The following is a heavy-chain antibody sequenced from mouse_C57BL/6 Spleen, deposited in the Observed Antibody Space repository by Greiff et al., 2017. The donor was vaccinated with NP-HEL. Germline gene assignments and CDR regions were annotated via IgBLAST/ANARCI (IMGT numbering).Heavy chain of an antibody. J-gene: IGHJ3*01. CDR2: ISGGGGNT. V-gene: IGHV5-9*01. CDR1: GFTFSSYT. CDR3: ARHRVYYDYEFAY. D-gene: IGHD2-4*01. Sequence: EVMLVESGGGLVKPGGSLKLSCAASGFTFSSYTMSWVRQTPEKRLEWVATISGGGGNTYYPDSVKGRFTISRDNAKNTLYLQMSSLRSEDTALYYCARHRVYYDYEFAYWGQGTLVTVSA.